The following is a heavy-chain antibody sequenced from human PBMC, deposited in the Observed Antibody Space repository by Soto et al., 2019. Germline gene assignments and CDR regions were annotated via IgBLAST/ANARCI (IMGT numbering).Heavy chain of an antibody. D-gene: IGHD3-16*01. CDR2: NYYSGST. CDR3: ARVGGINWFDP. Sequence: IRQHPGKGLEWIGYNYYSGSTYYNPSLKSRVTISVDTSKNQFSLKLSSVTAADTAVYYCARVGGINWFDPWGQGTLVTVSS. V-gene: IGHV4-31*02. J-gene: IGHJ5*02.